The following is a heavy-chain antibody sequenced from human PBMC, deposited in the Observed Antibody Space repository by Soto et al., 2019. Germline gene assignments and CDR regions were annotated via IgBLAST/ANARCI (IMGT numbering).Heavy chain of an antibody. Sequence: EVQLLESGGGLVQPGGSLRLSCAASGFTFSSYAMSWVRQAPGKGLEWVSAISGSGGSTYYADSVKGRFTISRDNSKNTLYLQMNSLRAEDTAVYYGAKRGGRHIVVVTAAEYWGQGTLVTVSS. CDR1: GFTFSSYA. CDR3: AKRGGRHIVVVTAAEY. D-gene: IGHD2-21*02. J-gene: IGHJ4*02. CDR2: ISGSGGST. V-gene: IGHV3-23*01.